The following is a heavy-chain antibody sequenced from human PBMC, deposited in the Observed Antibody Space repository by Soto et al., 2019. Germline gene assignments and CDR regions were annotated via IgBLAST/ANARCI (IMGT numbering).Heavy chain of an antibody. CDR3: TTLYSGYDYVGY. V-gene: IGHV3-15*01. CDR2: IRSKTDGGTT. Sequence: EVQLVESGGGLVKPGGSLRLSCAASRFPFSSAWMSWVRQAPGKGLEWVGRIRSKTDGGTTEYAAPVKGRFTISRDDSKNTLYLQMNSLKSEDTAVYYCTTLYSGYDYVGYWGQGTLVTVSS. CDR1: RFPFSSAW. J-gene: IGHJ4*02. D-gene: IGHD5-12*01.